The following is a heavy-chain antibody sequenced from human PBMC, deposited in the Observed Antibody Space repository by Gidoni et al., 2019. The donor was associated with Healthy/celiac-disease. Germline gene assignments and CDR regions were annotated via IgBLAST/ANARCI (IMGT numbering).Heavy chain of an antibody. CDR1: GFSLSTSGVG. J-gene: IGHJ4*02. V-gene: IGHV2-5*01. CDR2: IYWNNDK. CDR3: AHNIATVRGGGVSYYFDY. D-gene: IGHD5-12*01. Sequence: QITLKESGPTLVKPTQTLTLTCTFSGFSLSTSGVGVGWIRKPPGKALEWLALIYWNNDKRYSPSLKSRLTITKDTSKNQVVLTMTNMDPVDTATYYCAHNIATVRGGGVSYYFDYWGQGTLVTVSS.